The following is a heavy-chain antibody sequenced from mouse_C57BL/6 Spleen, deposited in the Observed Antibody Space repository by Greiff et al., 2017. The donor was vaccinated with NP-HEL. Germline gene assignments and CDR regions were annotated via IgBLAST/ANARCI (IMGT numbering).Heavy chain of an antibody. Sequence: DVKLVESGGGLVQPGGSLKLSCAASGFTFSDYGMAWVRQAPRKGPEWVAFISNLAYSIYYADTVTGRFTISRENAKNTLYLEMSSLRSEDTAMYYCARHYYGSSYEYAMDYWGQGTSVTVSS. CDR3: ARHYYGSSYEYAMDY. CDR1: GFTFSDYG. D-gene: IGHD1-1*01. V-gene: IGHV5-15*01. CDR2: ISNLAYSI. J-gene: IGHJ4*01.